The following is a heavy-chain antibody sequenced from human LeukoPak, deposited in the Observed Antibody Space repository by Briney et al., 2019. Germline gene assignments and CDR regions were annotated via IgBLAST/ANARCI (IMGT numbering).Heavy chain of an antibody. CDR2: INPNSGGT. V-gene: IGHV1-2*02. J-gene: IGHJ4*02. Sequence: ASVKVSCRASGGTFSSYAISWVRQAPGQGLEWMGWINPNSGGTNYAQKFQGRVTMTRDTSISTAYMELSRLRSDDTAVYYCARDWLDSSGYYYFDYWGQGTLVTVSS. D-gene: IGHD3-22*01. CDR1: GGTFSSYA. CDR3: ARDWLDSSGYYYFDY.